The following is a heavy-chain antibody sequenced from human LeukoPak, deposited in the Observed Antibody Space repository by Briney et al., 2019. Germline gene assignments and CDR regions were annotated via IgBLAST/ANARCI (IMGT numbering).Heavy chain of an antibody. CDR1: GGTFSSYA. Sequence: SVKVSCKASGGTFSSYAISWVRQAPGQGLEWMGRIIPIFGTANYAQKFQGRVTITTDESTSTAYMELSSLRSEDTAEYYCARGVNWKPYYYYYYMDVWGKGTTVTVSS. D-gene: IGHD1-20*01. V-gene: IGHV1-69*05. J-gene: IGHJ6*03. CDR2: IIPIFGTA. CDR3: ARGVNWKPYYYYYYMDV.